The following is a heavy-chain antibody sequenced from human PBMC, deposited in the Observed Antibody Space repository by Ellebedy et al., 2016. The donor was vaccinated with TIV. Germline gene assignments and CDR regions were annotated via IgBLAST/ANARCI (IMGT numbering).Heavy chain of an antibody. Sequence: GESLKISCAASGFTFSSYWMHWVRQAPGKGLVWVSRINSDGSSTSYADSVKGRFTISRDNAKNTLYLQMNSLRAEDTAVYYCARVKGYQLLYFDIWGQGTMVTVSS. J-gene: IGHJ3*02. V-gene: IGHV3-74*01. CDR1: GFTFSSYW. CDR2: INSDGSST. CDR3: ARVKGYQLLYFDI. D-gene: IGHD2-2*01.